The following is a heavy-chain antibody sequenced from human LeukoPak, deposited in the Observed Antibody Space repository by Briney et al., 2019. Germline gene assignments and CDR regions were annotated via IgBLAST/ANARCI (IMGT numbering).Heavy chain of an antibody. Sequence: GASVKVSCKASGYTFTSYYMHWVRQAPGQGLEWMGIINPSGGSTSYAQKFQGRVTMTRDTSTGTVYMELSSLRSEDTAVYYCARDRRPSRYQLLQQQLVSPNTNWFDPWGQGTLVTVSS. CDR2: INPSGGST. V-gene: IGHV1-46*01. J-gene: IGHJ5*02. CDR1: GYTFTSYY. CDR3: ARDRRPSRYQLLQQQLVSPNTNWFDP. D-gene: IGHD6-13*01.